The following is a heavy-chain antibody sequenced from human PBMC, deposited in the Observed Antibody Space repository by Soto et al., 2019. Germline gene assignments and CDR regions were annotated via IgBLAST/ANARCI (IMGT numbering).Heavy chain of an antibody. V-gene: IGHV3-53*02. CDR3: ARGLFVLRGVSFDT. J-gene: IGHJ4*02. D-gene: IGHD3-10*01. CDR1: GLSVSGSY. Sequence: EVQLVETGGGLSQPGGSVRLSCVASGLSVSGSYMNWVRQAPGEGLEWVSVMYSGGSRYYADSVKGRFTISRDDSKNIVYLQMNDLEVGDTAVYYCARGLFVLRGVSFDTWGQGTLVRVSS. CDR2: MYSGGSR.